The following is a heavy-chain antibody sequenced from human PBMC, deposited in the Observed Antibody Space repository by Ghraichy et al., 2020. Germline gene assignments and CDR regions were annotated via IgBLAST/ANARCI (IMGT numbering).Heavy chain of an antibody. Sequence: GALRLSCAASGFTFSSYAMSLVRQAPGEGLEWVSAISASGGSTYYAASVKGRFTTSRDNSRNTLFLQMNSLRAEDTAVYYCAKEWELLFYFYMDVWGKGTTVTVSS. CDR3: AKEWELLFYFYMDV. J-gene: IGHJ6*03. D-gene: IGHD1-26*01. CDR2: ISASGGST. CDR1: GFTFSSYA. V-gene: IGHV3-23*01.